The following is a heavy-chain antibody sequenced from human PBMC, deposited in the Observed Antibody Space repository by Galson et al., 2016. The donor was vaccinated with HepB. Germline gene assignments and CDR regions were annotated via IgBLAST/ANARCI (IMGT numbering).Heavy chain of an antibody. D-gene: IGHD3-22*01. CDR1: GFIFSTYT. CDR3: ATRALYDTSGYQVY. Sequence: SLRLSCAASGFIFSTYTMYWVRQAPGKGPEWVSSISSSSSFTYYADAVKGRFIISRDNAKNSLFLQMNSLRAEDTAVYYCATRALYDTSGYQVYWGQGSRVTVSS. J-gene: IGHJ4*02. CDR2: ISSSSSFT. V-gene: IGHV3-21*01.